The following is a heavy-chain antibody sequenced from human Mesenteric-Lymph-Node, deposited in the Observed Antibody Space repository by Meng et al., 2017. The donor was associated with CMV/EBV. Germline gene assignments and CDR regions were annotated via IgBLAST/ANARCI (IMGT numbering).Heavy chain of an antibody. V-gene: IGHV3-7*01. CDR3: ARAPGGSSWDAWFDP. Sequence: GGSLRLSCAASGFTFSSYWMSWVRQAPGKWLEWVANIKQDGSEKYYVDSVKGRFTISRDNAKNSLYLQMNSLSAEDTAVYYCARAPGGSSWDAWFDPWGQGTLVTVSS. J-gene: IGHJ5*02. D-gene: IGHD6-13*01. CDR2: IKQDGSEK. CDR1: GFTFSSYW.